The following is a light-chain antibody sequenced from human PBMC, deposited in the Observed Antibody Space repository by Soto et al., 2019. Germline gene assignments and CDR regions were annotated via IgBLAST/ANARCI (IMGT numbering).Light chain of an antibody. Sequence: DIVLTQSPATLSLSPGDRVTLSCRASQSINNYLAWYQQKPGQAPRLLIYDASDRATGIPARFSGSGSGTDFTLTISSLEPEDLAVYYCQQRSNWPPSFGQGTRLEIK. CDR2: DAS. CDR3: QQRSNWPPS. J-gene: IGKJ5*01. V-gene: IGKV3-11*01. CDR1: QSINNY.